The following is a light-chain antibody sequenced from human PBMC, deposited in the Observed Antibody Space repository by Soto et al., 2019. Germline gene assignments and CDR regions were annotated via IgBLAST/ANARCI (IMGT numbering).Light chain of an antibody. CDR1: SSDVGGYNS. CDR3: SSYTSSSTLV. CDR2: DVG. Sequence: QSALTQPASVSGSPGQSITISCTGTSSDVGGYNSVSWYQQHPGKAPKLMIYDVGNRPSGVSNRFSGSKSGNTASLTISGLQAEDEADYYCSSYTSSSTLVFGGGTKLTVL. V-gene: IGLV2-14*01. J-gene: IGLJ2*01.